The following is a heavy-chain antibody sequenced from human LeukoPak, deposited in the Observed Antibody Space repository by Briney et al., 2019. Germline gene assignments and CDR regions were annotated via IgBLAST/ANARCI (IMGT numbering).Heavy chain of an antibody. CDR2: SSAYDGNT. D-gene: IGHD6-13*01. Sequence: ASVKVSCKASGYGFTTHVINWVRQAPGQGLKWMGWSSAYDGNTIYAQKFQGRVTMTTDTSTTTAYLELKSLRSDDTAVYYCARDNSRYYFDSWGQGTLVTVSS. CDR3: ARDNSRYYFDS. CDR1: GYGFTTHV. V-gene: IGHV1-18*01. J-gene: IGHJ4*02.